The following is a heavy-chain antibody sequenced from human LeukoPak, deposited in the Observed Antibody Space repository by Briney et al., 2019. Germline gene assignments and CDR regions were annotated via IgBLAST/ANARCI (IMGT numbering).Heavy chain of an antibody. J-gene: IGHJ6*02. D-gene: IGHD3-9*01. V-gene: IGHV3-48*02. CDR2: ISRSGSST. Sequence: GGSLRLSCEASGFTFSSYGMHWVRQAPGKGLEWVSYISRSGSSTYYADSAEGRFIISRDNAKNSLYLQMNGLRDEDTAVYYCANILPPRGLQKDYYYYYGMDVWGQGTTVTVSS. CDR1: GFTFSSYG. CDR3: ANILPPRGLQKDYYYYYGMDV.